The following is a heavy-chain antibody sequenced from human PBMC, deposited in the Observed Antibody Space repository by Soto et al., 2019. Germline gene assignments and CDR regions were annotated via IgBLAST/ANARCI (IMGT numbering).Heavy chain of an antibody. CDR3: VKDESINWYSGHFRH. J-gene: IGHJ1*01. Sequence: EVQLVESGGGLVQPGRSLRLSCAASGFTLDDYAMPWVRQVPGKGLEWVSGINWNSGSIGYGDSVKGRFAISRDNAKNSLHLQMNSLSAEDTAFYYCVKDESINWYSGHFRHWGQGTLVTVSS. V-gene: IGHV3-9*01. CDR1: GFTLDDYA. CDR2: INWNSGSI. D-gene: IGHD6-13*01.